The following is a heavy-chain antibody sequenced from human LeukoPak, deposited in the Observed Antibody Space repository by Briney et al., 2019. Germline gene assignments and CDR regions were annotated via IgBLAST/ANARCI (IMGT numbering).Heavy chain of an antibody. CDR3: VKETFTVTSPFDY. CDR2: INSNGGST. Sequence: GGSLRLSCSASGFTFSSYAMHWVRQAPGKGLEYVSAINSNGGSTYYADSLKGRFTISRDNSKNTLYLQMSSLRAEDTAVYYCVKETFTVTSPFDYWGQGTLVTVSS. J-gene: IGHJ4*02. CDR1: GFTFSSYA. V-gene: IGHV3-64D*09. D-gene: IGHD3-16*01.